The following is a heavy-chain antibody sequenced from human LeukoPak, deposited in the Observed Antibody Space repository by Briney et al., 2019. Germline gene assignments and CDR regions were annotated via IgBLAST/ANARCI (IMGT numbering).Heavy chain of an antibody. J-gene: IGHJ6*02. Sequence: ASVKVSCKASGYTFTSYGISWVRQAPGQGLEWMGWISAYNGNTNYAQKLQGRVTMTTDTSTSTAYMELRSLRSDDTAVYYCATQSVRYFDFLQEGAYYYGMDVWGQGTTVTVSS. CDR2: ISAYNGNT. D-gene: IGHD3-9*01. CDR3: ATQSVRYFDFLQEGAYYYGMDV. V-gene: IGHV1-18*01. CDR1: GYTFTSYG.